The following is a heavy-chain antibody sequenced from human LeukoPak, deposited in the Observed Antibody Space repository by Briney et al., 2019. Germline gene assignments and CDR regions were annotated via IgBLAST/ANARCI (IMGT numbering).Heavy chain of an antibody. D-gene: IGHD3-22*01. CDR1: GFTFSSYG. CDR3: ARLQYYDSSGYYTNAVDI. Sequence: PGGSLRLSCAASGFTFSSYGMHWVRQAPGKGLEWVAVIWYDGSNKYYADSVKGRFTISRDNSKNTLYLQMNSLRGEDTAVYYCARLQYYDSSGYYTNAVDIWGQGTMVTVSS. V-gene: IGHV3-33*01. J-gene: IGHJ3*02. CDR2: IWYDGSNK.